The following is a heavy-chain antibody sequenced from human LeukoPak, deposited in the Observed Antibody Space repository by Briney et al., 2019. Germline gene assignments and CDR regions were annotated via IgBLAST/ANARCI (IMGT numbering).Heavy chain of an antibody. CDR2: ISDIGST. V-gene: IGHV3-23*01. J-gene: IGHJ6*02. CDR3: AKGLWGAYYYGMDV. Sequence: GGSLRLSCAASGFTFSSYGLSWVRQAPGKGLEWVSGISDIGSTYYADSVKGRFISSRDNSKNTLYLQVDSLRAEDTAVYYCAKGLWGAYYYGMDVWGQGTTVTVSS. D-gene: IGHD3-16*01. CDR1: GFTFSSYG.